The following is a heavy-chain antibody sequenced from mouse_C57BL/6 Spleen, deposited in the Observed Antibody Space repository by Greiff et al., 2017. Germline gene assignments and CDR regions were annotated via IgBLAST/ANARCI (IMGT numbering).Heavy chain of an antibody. CDR1: GYAFTNYL. J-gene: IGHJ2*01. Sequence: QVQLQQSGAELVRPGTSVKVSCKASGYAFTNYLIEWVKQRPGQGLEWIGVINPGSGGTNYNEKFKGKATLTADKSSSTAYMQLSSLTSEDSAVYFCARSGYYGSSYYFDYWCQGTTLTVSS. V-gene: IGHV1-54*01. CDR2: INPGSGGT. D-gene: IGHD1-1*01. CDR3: ARSGYYGSSYYFDY.